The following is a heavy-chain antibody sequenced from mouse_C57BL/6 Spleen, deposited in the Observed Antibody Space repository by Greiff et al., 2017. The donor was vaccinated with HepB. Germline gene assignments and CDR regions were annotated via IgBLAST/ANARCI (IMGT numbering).Heavy chain of an antibody. V-gene: IGHV1-50*01. CDR1: GYTFTSYW. J-gene: IGHJ2*01. CDR2: IDPSDSYT. CDR3: ARGEGFDC. Sequence: QVQLQQPGAELVKPGASVKLSCKASGYTFTSYWMQWVKQRPGQGLEWIGEIDPSDSYTNYNQKFKGKATLTVDKSSSTAYMQLSSLTSEDSAVYYCARGEGFDCWGQGTTLTVSS.